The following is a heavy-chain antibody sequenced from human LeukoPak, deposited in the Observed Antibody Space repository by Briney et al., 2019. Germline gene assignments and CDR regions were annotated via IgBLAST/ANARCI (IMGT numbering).Heavy chain of an antibody. CDR1: SGSLRRTGYC. J-gene: IGHJ5*02. CDR3: ARHVGHDFWSGYRSVDP. Sequence: SETLSLTCTVSSGSLRRTGYCWGWIRQPPGKGLEWIGSIYHNGSTCNNPSLKSRVILSVDTSKNQFSLKLSSVTAADTAVYYCARHVGHDFWSGYRSVDPWGQGTLVTVSS. V-gene: IGHV4-39*01. D-gene: IGHD3-3*01. CDR2: IYHNGST.